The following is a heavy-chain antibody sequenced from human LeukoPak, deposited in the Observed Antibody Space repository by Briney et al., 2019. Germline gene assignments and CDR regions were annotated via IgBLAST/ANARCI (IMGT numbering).Heavy chain of an antibody. V-gene: IGHV1-18*01. J-gene: IGHJ4*02. CDR1: VYTFTIYG. D-gene: IGHD6-13*01. Sequence: GASVTVSFTSSVYTFTIYGISWVRQAPGQALEWMGWISAYNGNTNYAQKLQGKVTMTTETSTSTAYMEVRSMRSDDTAVYYCGRPIAAAGGASFFDYWGQGTLVTVSS. CDR3: GRPIAAAGGASFFDY. CDR2: ISAYNGNT.